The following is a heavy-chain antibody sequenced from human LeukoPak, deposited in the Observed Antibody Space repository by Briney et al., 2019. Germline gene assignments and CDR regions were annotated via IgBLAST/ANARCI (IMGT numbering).Heavy chain of an antibody. CDR3: ARHGPPPYYYNFWDP. V-gene: IGHV4-39*01. J-gene: IGHJ5*02. CDR1: GGSISSSRYY. CDR2: SYYSRRT. Sequence: PAETLSPTCTVSGGSISSSRYYWGWIRQPPGKGLEWIGSSYYSRRTYYNPSLKSRVTISVDTSKNQFSLKLSSVPDADTPVYYCARHGPPPYYYNFWDPWGQGTLVPVSS. D-gene: IGHD3-10*01.